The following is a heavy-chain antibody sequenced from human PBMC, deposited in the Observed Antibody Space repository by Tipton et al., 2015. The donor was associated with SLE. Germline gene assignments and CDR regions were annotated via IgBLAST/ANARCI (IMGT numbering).Heavy chain of an antibody. CDR1: GGSISSYY. Sequence: TLSLTCTASGGSISSYYWSWIRQPPGKGLEWIGYIYYSGSTNYNPSLKSRVTISVDTSKNQFSLKLSSVTAADTAVYYCAREGAYCGGDCYPNWFDPWGQGTLVTVSS. CDR2: IYYSGST. V-gene: IGHV4-59*01. D-gene: IGHD2-21*01. CDR3: AREGAYCGGDCYPNWFDP. J-gene: IGHJ5*02.